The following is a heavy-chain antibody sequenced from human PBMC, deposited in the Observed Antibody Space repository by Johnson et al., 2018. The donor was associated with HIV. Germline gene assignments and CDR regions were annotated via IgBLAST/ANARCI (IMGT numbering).Heavy chain of an antibody. V-gene: IGHV3-30*04. D-gene: IGHD3-10*01. CDR2: ISYDGSNK. CDR3: ARGVDGAFDI. Sequence: QVQLVESGGGLGQPGGSLRLSCAASGFTFSSYAMHWVRQAPGKGLEWVAAISYDGSNKYYADSVKGRFTISRDNSKNTLYLQMNSLRAEDTAVYYCARGVDGAFDIWGQGTMVTVSS. CDR1: GFTFSSYA. J-gene: IGHJ3*02.